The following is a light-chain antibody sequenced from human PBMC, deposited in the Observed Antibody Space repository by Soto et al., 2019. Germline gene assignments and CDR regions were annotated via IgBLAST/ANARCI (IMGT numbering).Light chain of an antibody. Sequence: EIVMTQSPATLSVSPGQRATVSCRASQSVGSNLAWYQQKAGQAPRLLIYLASTRATGATARLSGSGSGAEFAVTISSWQSEDFAMYYCRHYDDVGFSFGRGTKVDI. CDR1: QSVGSN. J-gene: IGKJ3*01. V-gene: IGKV3-15*01. CDR3: RHYDDVGFS. CDR2: LAS.